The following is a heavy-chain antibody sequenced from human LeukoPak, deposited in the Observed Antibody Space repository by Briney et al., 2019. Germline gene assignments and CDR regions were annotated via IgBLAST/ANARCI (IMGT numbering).Heavy chain of an antibody. CDR3: ARANYDYVWGSYRFDY. CDR2: MNPNSGNT. Sequence: ASVKVSCKASGYTFTSYDINWVQQATGQGLEWMGWMNPNSGNTGYAQKFQGRVTMTRNTSISTAYMELSSLRSEDTAVYYCARANYDYVWGSYRFDYWGQGTLVTVSS. CDR1: GYTFTSYD. D-gene: IGHD3-16*02. J-gene: IGHJ4*02. V-gene: IGHV1-8*01.